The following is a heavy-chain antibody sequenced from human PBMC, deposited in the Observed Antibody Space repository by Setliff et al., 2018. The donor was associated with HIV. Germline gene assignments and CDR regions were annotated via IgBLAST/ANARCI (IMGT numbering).Heavy chain of an antibody. V-gene: IGHV4-39*01. CDR1: DDSLSSSNYY. J-gene: IGHJ4*02. CDR3: ARRRGYGYTFDN. D-gene: IGHD5-12*01. CDR2: VYYSGTT. Sequence: SETLSLTCSVSDDSLSSSNYYWGWVRQPPGKGLEWIAMVYYSGTTYYSPSLKSRVTISVDTSMKQLFLRLNYVTAADTAVYYCARRRGYGYTFDNWGQGLLVTVSS.